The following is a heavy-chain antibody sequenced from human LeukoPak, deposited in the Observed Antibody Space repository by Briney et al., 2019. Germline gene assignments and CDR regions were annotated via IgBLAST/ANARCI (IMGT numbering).Heavy chain of an antibody. CDR1: GFTFSSYA. D-gene: IGHD3-22*01. Sequence: GGSLRLSCAASGFTFSSYAMSWVRQAPGKGLEWVSAISGSGGSTYYADSVKGRFTISRDNSKNTLYLQMNSLRAEDTAVYYCAKGRGIITMIVMWLDAFDIWGQGTMVTVSS. V-gene: IGHV3-23*01. CDR2: ISGSGGST. CDR3: AKGRGIITMIVMWLDAFDI. J-gene: IGHJ3*02.